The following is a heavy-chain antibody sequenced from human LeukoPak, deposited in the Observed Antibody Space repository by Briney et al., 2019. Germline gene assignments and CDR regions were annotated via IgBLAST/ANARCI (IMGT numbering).Heavy chain of an antibody. Sequence: ASEKVSCKASGYTFTSYGISWVRQAPGRGLEWMGWISAYNGNTNYAQKLQGRVTMTTDTSTSTAYMELRSLRSDDTAVYYCARDRSEGWFDPWGQGTLVAVSS. CDR1: GYTFTSYG. V-gene: IGHV1-18*04. CDR3: ARDRSEGWFDP. J-gene: IGHJ5*02. CDR2: ISAYNGNT.